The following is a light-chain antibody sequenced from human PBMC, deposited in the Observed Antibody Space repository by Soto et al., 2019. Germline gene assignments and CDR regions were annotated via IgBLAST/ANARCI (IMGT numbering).Light chain of an antibody. Sequence: DVVMTQSPLSLPVTLGQPASISCRSSQSLVYSDGNTFLNWFLQRPGQSPRRLIYKVSNRDSGVPDRFSGSGSGTDFTLKISRVEAEDIGVYYCMQGTHWPPTCGPG. V-gene: IGKV2-30*01. CDR3: MQGTHWPPT. J-gene: IGKJ3*01. CDR1: QSLVYSDGNTF. CDR2: KVS.